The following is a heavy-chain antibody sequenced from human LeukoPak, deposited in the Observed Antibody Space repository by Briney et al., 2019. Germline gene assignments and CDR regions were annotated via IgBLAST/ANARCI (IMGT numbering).Heavy chain of an antibody. Sequence: PSETLSLTCAVYGGSFSGYYWSWIRQPPGKGLEWIGEINHSGSTNYNPSLKSRVTISVDTSKNQFSLKLSSVTAADTAVYYCARGSWGYFDWFDYWGQGTLVTVSS. CDR3: ARGSWGYFDWFDY. CDR2: INHSGST. V-gene: IGHV4-34*01. J-gene: IGHJ4*02. D-gene: IGHD3-9*01. CDR1: GGSFSGYY.